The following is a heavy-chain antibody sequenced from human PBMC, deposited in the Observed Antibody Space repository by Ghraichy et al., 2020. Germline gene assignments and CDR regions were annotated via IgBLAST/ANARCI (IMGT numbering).Heavy chain of an antibody. Sequence: GSLRLSCAASGFTFNNYWMHWVRQVPGEGLVWVSSINRDGRSTDYADSVKGRFTVSRDNAKNTLYLQMNSLRAEDTAVYYCARDPYCTSANCYTGAWFDSWGQGTLVTVSS. CDR3: ARDPYCTSANCYTGAWFDS. CDR2: INRDGRST. D-gene: IGHD2-2*02. J-gene: IGHJ5*01. V-gene: IGHV3-74*01. CDR1: GFTFNNYW.